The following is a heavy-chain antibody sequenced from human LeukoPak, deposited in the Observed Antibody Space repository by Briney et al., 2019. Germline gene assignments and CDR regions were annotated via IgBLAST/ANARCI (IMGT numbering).Heavy chain of an antibody. CDR1: GYTFTSYD. CDR2: IIPIFGTA. CDR3: ATGRYDSSGYYYSFDY. Sequence: SVKVSCKASGYTFTSYDINWVRQATGQGLEWMGGIIPIFGTANYAQKFQGRVTITADESTSTAYMELSSLRSEDTAVYYCATGRYDSSGYYYSFDYWGQGTLVTVSS. J-gene: IGHJ4*02. D-gene: IGHD3-22*01. V-gene: IGHV1-69*13.